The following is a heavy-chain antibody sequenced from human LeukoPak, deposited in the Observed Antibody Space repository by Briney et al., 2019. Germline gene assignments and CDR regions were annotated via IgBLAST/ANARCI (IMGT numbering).Heavy chain of an antibody. CDR1: GFTFTDYY. V-gene: IGHV3-11*01. CDR2: ITNSGTTI. CDR3: ARQGQRRNPWYYFDY. D-gene: IGHD1-1*01. J-gene: IGHJ4*02. Sequence: PGGSLRLSCAASGFTFTDYYMSWIRQAPGKGLEWVSYITNSGTTIYYADSVKGRFTISRDNAKNSLYLQMNSLRAEDTAVYYCARQGQRRNPWYYFDYWGQGALVTVSS.